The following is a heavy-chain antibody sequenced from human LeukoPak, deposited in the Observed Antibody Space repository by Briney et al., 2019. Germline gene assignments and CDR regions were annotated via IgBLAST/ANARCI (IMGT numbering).Heavy chain of an antibody. D-gene: IGHD6-19*01. Sequence: PSQTLSLTCAISGDSVSNNNTTWNWIRQSPSRGLEWLGMKYYRSKWYNDYTVSVKSRITINPDTSKNQFSLLLNSVTPEDTAGYYCARVDSSVSDAFDIWGQGTMVTVSS. CDR2: KYYRSKWYN. CDR1: GDSVSNNNTT. V-gene: IGHV6-1*01. J-gene: IGHJ3*02. CDR3: ARVDSSVSDAFDI.